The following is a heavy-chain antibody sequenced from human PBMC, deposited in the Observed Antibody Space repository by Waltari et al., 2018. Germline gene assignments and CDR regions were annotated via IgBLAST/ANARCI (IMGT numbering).Heavy chain of an antibody. D-gene: IGHD6-6*01. CDR1: GGSISSYY. CDR3: ARDRWYSSSSDAFDI. CDR2: IYYSGST. J-gene: IGHJ3*02. Sequence: QVQLQESGPGLVKPSETLSLTCTVPGGSISSYYWSWIRQPPGKGLEWIGYIYYSGSTNYNTSLKSRVTISVDTSKNQFSLKLSSVTAADTAVYYCARDRWYSSSSDAFDIWGQGTMVTVSS. V-gene: IGHV4-59*01.